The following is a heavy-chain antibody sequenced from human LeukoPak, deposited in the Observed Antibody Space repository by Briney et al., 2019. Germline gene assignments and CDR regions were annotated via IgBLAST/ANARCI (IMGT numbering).Heavy chain of an antibody. CDR3: AKDLHYGSADY. D-gene: IGHD3-10*01. CDR2: IYSGGST. V-gene: IGHV3-66*01. Sequence: GGSLRLSCAASGFTVSSNYMSWVRQAPGKGLEWVSVIYSGGSTYYADSVKGRFTISRDNAKNALYLQMNSLRAEDTAVYYCAKDLHYGSADYWGQGTLVTVSS. J-gene: IGHJ4*02. CDR1: GFTVSSNY.